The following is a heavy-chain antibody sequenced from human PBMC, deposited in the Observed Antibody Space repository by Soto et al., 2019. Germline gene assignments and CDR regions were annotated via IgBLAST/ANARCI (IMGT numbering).Heavy chain of an antibody. CDR3: ARDSYGYFYYGMDI. CDR1: GGSISSDHYY. V-gene: IGHV4-30-4*01. D-gene: IGHD4-17*01. CDR2: IYYSGST. Sequence: SETLSLTCTVSGGSISSDHYYWSWIRQPPGKGLEWIGDIYYSGSTYYNPSLQSRVSISVDTSKNQFSLNLTSVTAADPAVYYCARDSYGYFYYGMDIWGQGTTVTVTS. J-gene: IGHJ6*02.